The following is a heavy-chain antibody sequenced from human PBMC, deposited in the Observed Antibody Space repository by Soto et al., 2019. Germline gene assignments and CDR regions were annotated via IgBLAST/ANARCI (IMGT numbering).Heavy chain of an antibody. CDR3: ARDYSNYGRGYDYYGMDV. CDR2: IKQDGSEK. CDR1: GFTFSSYW. D-gene: IGHD4-4*01. V-gene: IGHV3-7*05. J-gene: IGHJ6*02. Sequence: PGGSLRLSCAASGFTFSSYWMSWVRQAPGKGLEWVANIKQDGSEKYYVDSVKGRFTISRDNAKNSLYLQMNSLRAEDTAVYYCARDYSNYGRGYDYYGMDVWGQGTTVTVSS.